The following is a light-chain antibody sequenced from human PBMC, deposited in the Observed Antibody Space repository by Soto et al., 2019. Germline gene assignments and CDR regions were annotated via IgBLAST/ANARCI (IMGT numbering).Light chain of an antibody. V-gene: IGKV3-15*01. J-gene: IGKJ5*01. Sequence: EIVLTQSPATLSLSPGERATLSCRASQNISRSLAWYQQKPGQAPRLLIYGASTRATGIPARFSGSGSGTEFTLTISSLQSEDFAVYYCQQYNNWPLTFGPGTRLEIK. CDR3: QQYNNWPLT. CDR2: GAS. CDR1: QNISRS.